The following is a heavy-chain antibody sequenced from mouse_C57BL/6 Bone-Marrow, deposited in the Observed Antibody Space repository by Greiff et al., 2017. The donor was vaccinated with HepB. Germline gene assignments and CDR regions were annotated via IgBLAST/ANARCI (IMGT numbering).Heavy chain of an antibody. CDR2: ISYSGST. Sequence: EVKLVESGPGLAKPSQTLSLTCSVTGYSITSDYWNWIRKFPGNKLEYMGYISYSGSTYYNPSLKSRISITRDTSKNQYYLQLNSVTTEDTATYYCAREGYDDEGDWYFDVWGTGTTVTVSS. V-gene: IGHV3-8*01. D-gene: IGHD2-2*01. CDR1: GYSITSDY. J-gene: IGHJ1*03. CDR3: AREGYDDEGDWYFDV.